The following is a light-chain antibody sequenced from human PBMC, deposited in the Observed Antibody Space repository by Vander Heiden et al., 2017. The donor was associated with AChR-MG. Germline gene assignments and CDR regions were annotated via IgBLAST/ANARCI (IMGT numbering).Light chain of an antibody. CDR2: TAS. CDR1: EGISRN. CDR3: QQHNNYPAT. Sequence: IQLTQSPSSLSASVGGRVTIPCRASEGISRNLAWYQQKPGKAPNLLIYTASTLQSGVPSRFSGSGFGTDFTLTISSLQPEDFATYYCQQHNNYPATFGGGTKVEIK. V-gene: IGKV1-9*01. J-gene: IGKJ4*01.